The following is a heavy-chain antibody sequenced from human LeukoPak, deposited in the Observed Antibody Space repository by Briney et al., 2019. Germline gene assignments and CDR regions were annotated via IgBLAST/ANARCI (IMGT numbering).Heavy chain of an antibody. CDR1: GGPFSGYY. CDR2: INHSGST. V-gene: IGHV4-34*01. D-gene: IGHD2-8*01. J-gene: IGHJ1*01. CDR3: ARNGFRFLVAEYFQH. Sequence: PSETLSLTCAVYGGPFSGYYWSWIRQPPGKGLEWIGEINHSGSTNYNPSLKSRVTISVDTSKNQFSLKLSSVTAADTAVYYCARNGFRFLVAEYFQHWGQGTLVTVSS.